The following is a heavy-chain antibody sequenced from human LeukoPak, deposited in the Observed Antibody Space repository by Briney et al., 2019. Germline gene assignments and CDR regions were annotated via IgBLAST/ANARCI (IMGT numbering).Heavy chain of an antibody. CDR1: GFTFSSYA. D-gene: IGHD6-19*01. CDR3: ATNPAVAGISDY. Sequence: GGSLRLSCAASGFTFSSYAMSWVRQAPGKGLEWGSAISGSGGSTYYADSVKGRFTISRDNSKNTLYLQMNSLRAEDTAVYYCATNPAVAGISDYWGQGTLVTVSS. CDR2: ISGSGGST. V-gene: IGHV3-23*01. J-gene: IGHJ4*02.